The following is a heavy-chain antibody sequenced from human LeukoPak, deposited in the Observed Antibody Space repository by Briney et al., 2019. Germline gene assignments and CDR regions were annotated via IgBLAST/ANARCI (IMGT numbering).Heavy chain of an antibody. CDR1: GYTFTNYG. J-gene: IGHJ4*02. CDR3: ARALLWFGEPSHIDY. D-gene: IGHD3-10*01. V-gene: IGHV1-18*01. Sequence: ASVTVSFMASGYTFTNYGISWVRQAPGQGREGMGWITAYNDNTNYAQKLQGRVTMPTDTSTSTAYMELRSLRSDDTAVYYCARALLWFGEPSHIDYWGQGTLVTASS. CDR2: ITAYNDNT.